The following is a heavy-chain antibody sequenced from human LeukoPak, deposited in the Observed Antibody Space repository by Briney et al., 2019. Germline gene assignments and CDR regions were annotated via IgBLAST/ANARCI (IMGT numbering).Heavy chain of an antibody. Sequence: GGSLRLSCAASGFTFSRYAMHWVRQAPGKGLEYVSAISSNGGSTYYANSVKGRFTIPRDNSKNTLYLQMGSLRAEDMAVYYCARRNGDYQPFDYWGQGTLVTVSS. D-gene: IGHD4-17*01. J-gene: IGHJ4*02. CDR2: ISSNGGST. CDR3: ARRNGDYQPFDY. CDR1: GFTFSRYA. V-gene: IGHV3-64*01.